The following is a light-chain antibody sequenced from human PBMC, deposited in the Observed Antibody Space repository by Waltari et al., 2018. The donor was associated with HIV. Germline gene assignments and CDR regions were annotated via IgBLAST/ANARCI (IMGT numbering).Light chain of an antibody. J-gene: IGLJ3*02. V-gene: IGLV1-47*01. CDR3: AAWDDNLKGV. CDR2: RSS. Sequence: QSVLTQPPSASGTPGQRVTISCSGSSSITGRTFIFWYQQLPGRAPKLLIYRSSQLSSGVPDRFSGSKFGSSASLVISGLRPEDEADYYCAAWDDNLKGVFGGGTKLTVL. CDR1: SSITGRTF.